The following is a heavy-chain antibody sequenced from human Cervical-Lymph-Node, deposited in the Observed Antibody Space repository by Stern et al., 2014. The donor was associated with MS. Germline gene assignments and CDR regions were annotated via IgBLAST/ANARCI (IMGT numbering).Heavy chain of an antibody. V-gene: IGHV2-5*02. D-gene: IGHD2-2*01. J-gene: IGHJ5*01. CDR3: ARKSRYCAGTNCLHKGWFDP. CDR1: GFSLSTSGVG. Sequence: QITLKESGPTQVKPTQTLTLTCTFSGFSLSTSGVGVGWMRQPPGKALEWLAVTYWDDDERYSPSLESRLSIAKGTSRTQDVLTMTNMDTVDTATYYCARKSRYCAGTNCLHKGWFDPWGQGTLVTVSS. CDR2: TYWDDDE.